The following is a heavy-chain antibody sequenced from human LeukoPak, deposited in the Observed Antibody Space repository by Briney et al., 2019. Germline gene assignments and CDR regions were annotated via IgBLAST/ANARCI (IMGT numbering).Heavy chain of an antibody. CDR2: IYHSGST. V-gene: IGHV4-30-2*01. D-gene: IGHD5-24*01. CDR3: ARTEVRGEMATIWDFDY. Sequence: PSETLSLTCTVSGGSISSGGYYWSWIRQPPGKGLEWIGYIYHSGSTYYNPSLKSRVTISVDRSKNQFSLKLSSVTAADTAVYYCARTEVRGEMATIWDFDYWGQGTLVTVSS. CDR1: GGSISSGGYY. J-gene: IGHJ4*02.